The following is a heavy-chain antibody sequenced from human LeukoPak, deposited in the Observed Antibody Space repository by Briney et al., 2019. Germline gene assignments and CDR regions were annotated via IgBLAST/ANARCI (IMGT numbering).Heavy chain of an antibody. V-gene: IGHV3-48*03. CDR2: ISASGNPM. Sequence: GGSLRLSCAASGFTFSNYEMNWVRQAPGKGLEWISYISASGNPMFYADSVKGRFTISRDNAKNSLCLQMNSLRAEDTAVYYCARDTMVRGVMVDFDYWGQGTLVTVSS. CDR3: ARDTMVRGVMVDFDY. D-gene: IGHD3-10*01. CDR1: GFTFSNYE. J-gene: IGHJ4*02.